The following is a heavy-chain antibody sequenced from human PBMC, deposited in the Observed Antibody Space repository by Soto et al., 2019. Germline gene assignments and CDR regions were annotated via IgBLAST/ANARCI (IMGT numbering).Heavy chain of an antibody. CDR1: EFTFSNYA. V-gene: IGHV3-23*01. Sequence: GGSLRLSCAASEFTFSNYAMSWVRQAPGKGLEWVSAISYGGGTTYYADSVKGRFTISRDNSKNTLYLQMNSLRAEDTAVYYCAKNPGYYYDSTGYHFDYWGQGTLVTAPQ. J-gene: IGHJ4*02. D-gene: IGHD3-22*01. CDR2: ISYGGGTT. CDR3: AKNPGYYYDSTGYHFDY.